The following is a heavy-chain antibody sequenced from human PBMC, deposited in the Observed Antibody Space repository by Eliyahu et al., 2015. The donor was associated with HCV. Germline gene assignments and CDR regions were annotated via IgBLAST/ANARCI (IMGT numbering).Heavy chain of an antibody. J-gene: IGHJ3*02. CDR3: ARDRLLDAFDI. Sequence: QVQLQESGPGLVKPSQTLSLTCTVSGGPISSGSYYWSWIRQPAGKGLEWIGRIYTSGSTYYNPSLKSRVSISVDTSKNQFSLRLSSVTAADTAVYYCARDRLLDAFDIWGQGTMVTVSS. CDR1: GGPISSGSYY. V-gene: IGHV4-61*02. CDR2: IYTSGST.